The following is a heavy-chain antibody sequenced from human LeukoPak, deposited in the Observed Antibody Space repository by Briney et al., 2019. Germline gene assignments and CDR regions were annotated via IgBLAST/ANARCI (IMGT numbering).Heavy chain of an antibody. Sequence: GGSLRLSCAASGFTFRDYAMSWVRQAPGKGLEWVSTISGSGSTTYYADLVRGRFTISRDNSKNTLYLQMNSLRAEDTAVYYCAKDLRGRLGFDLWGRGTLVTVSS. J-gene: IGHJ2*01. CDR3: AKDLRGRLGFDL. CDR1: GFTFRDYA. CDR2: ISGSGSTT. D-gene: IGHD3-16*01. V-gene: IGHV3-23*01.